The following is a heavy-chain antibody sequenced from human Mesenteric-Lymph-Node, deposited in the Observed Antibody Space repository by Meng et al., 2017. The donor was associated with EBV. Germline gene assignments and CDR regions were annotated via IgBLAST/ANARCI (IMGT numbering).Heavy chain of an antibody. V-gene: IGHV4-61*01. CDR3: AASSGWWRLDY. J-gene: IGHJ4*02. CDR2: VYNSENT. D-gene: IGHD6-19*01. Sequence: QVEGQEAGPRLVKPSETLSLTCTVSGGSVNSDQYDWSWIRQPPGKGLECIGYVYNSENTNYNPSLKSRVTISVESSKNQFSLRLTSVTAADTAMYYCAASSGWWRLDYWGQGILVTVSS. CDR1: GGSVNSDQYD.